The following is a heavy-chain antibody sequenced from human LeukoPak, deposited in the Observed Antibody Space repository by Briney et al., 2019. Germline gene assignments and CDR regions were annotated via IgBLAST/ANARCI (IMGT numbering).Heavy chain of an antibody. CDR2: ISAYNGNT. CDR1: GYTFTSYG. J-gene: IGHJ6*03. CDR3: ARIGPPILLWFGELDLSYMDV. Sequence: ASVKVSCKASGYTFTSYGISWVRQAPGQGLEWMGWISAYNGNTNYAQKLQGRVTMTTDTSTSTAYMELRSLRSDDTAVYYCARIGPPILLWFGELDLSYMDVWGKGTTVTVSS. V-gene: IGHV1-18*04. D-gene: IGHD3-10*01.